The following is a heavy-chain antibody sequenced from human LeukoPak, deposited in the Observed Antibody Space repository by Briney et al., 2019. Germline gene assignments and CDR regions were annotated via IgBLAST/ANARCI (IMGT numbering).Heavy chain of an antibody. V-gene: IGHV3-21*05. J-gene: IGHJ4*02. CDR1: GFTFSSYS. Sequence: KPGGSLRLSCAASGFTFSSYSMNWVRQAPGKGPEWVSYIISSSTYTNYAASVKGRFTISRDNAKNSLYLQMNSLRAEDTAVYYCARDSPYGTAGYWGQGTLVTVSS. D-gene: IGHD2-8*02. CDR2: IISSSTYT. CDR3: ARDSPYGTAGY.